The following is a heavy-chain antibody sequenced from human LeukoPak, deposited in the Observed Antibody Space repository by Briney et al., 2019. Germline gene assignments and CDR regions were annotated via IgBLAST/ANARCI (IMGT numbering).Heavy chain of an antibody. CDR3: ARLNVFSYRSDH. J-gene: IGHJ5*02. Sequence: SETLSLTCTVSGGSISSSSYYWGWIRQPPGKGLEWIGSIYYSGSTYYNPSLKSRVTISVDTSKNQFSLKLSSVTAADTAVYYCARLNVFSYRSDHWGQGTLVTVSS. V-gene: IGHV4-39*01. CDR2: IYYSGST. D-gene: IGHD3/OR15-3a*01. CDR1: GGSISSSSYY.